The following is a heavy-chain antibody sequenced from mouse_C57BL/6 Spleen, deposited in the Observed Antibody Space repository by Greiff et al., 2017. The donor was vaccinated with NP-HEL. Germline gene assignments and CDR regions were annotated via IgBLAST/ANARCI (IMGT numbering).Heavy chain of an antibody. V-gene: IGHV1-55*01. CDR3: ARGNIDYDYDGFAY. CDR1: GYTFTSYW. CDR2: IYPGSGST. D-gene: IGHD2-4*01. Sequence: VQLQQPGAELVKPGASVKMSCKASGYTFTSYWITWVKQRPGQGLEWIGDIYPGSGSTNYNEKFKSKATLTVDTSSSTAYMQLSSLTSEDPAVYYCARGNIDYDYDGFAYWGQGTLVTVSA. J-gene: IGHJ3*01.